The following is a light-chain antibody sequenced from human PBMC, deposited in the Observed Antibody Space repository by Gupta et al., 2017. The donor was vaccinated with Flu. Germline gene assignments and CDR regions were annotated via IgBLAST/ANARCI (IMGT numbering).Light chain of an antibody. V-gene: IGKV3-15*01. CDR1: QSIANN. CDR2: GAS. Sequence: PATLSVSPGESATLSCRASQSIANNLAWFQQRPGQAPRLLIYGASTRGTGIPARFSGSGSGTEFTLTITSLQSEDFAVYYCQQYHNCPRTFGQGTKVAVK. CDR3: QQYHNCPRT. J-gene: IGKJ1*01.